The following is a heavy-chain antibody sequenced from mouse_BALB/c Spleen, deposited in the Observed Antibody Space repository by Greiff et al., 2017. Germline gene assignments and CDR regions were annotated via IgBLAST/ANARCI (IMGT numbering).Heavy chain of an antibody. V-gene: IGHV3-2*02. CDR3: ARERNSYLDYYAMDY. J-gene: IGHJ4*01. Sequence: EVQLQESGPGLVKPSQSLSLTCTVTGYSITSDYAWNWIRQFPGNKLEWVGYISYSGSTSYNPSLKSRISITRDTSKNQFFLQLNSVTTEDTATYYCARERNSYLDYYAMDYWGQGTSVTVSS. D-gene: IGHD1-1*01. CDR1: GYSITSDYA. CDR2: ISYSGST.